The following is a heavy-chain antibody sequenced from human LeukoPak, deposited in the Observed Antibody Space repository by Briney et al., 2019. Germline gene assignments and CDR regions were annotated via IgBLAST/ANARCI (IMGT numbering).Heavy chain of an antibody. CDR2: INSDGSST. V-gene: IGHV3-74*01. J-gene: IGHJ4*02. CDR1: GITLSGRW. D-gene: IGHD1-26*01. Sequence: GGSLRLSCAASGITLSGRWMHWVRQAPGKGLVWVSRINSDGSSTSYADSVKGRFTISRDNAKNTLYLQMNSLRAEDTAVYYCARDMYSIDYWGQGTLVTVSS. CDR3: ARDMYSIDY.